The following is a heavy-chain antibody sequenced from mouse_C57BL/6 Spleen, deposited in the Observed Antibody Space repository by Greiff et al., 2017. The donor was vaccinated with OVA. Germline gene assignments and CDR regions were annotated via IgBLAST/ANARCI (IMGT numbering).Heavy chain of an antibody. Sequence: VQRVESGPGLVPPSQSLSITCTVSGFSLTSYGVHWVRQSPGKGLEWLGVIWRGGSTHYNAAFMSRLSSTKHNSKSQVFFKMNSLQADDTAIYYCANYNGYYEWGQGTLVTVSA. V-gene: IGHV2-5*01. J-gene: IGHJ3*02. CDR3: ANYNGYYE. CDR1: GFSLTSYG. CDR2: IWRGGST. D-gene: IGHD2-3*01.